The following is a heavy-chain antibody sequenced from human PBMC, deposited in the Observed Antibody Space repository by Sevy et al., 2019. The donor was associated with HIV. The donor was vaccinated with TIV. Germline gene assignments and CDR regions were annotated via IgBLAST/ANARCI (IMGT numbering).Heavy chain of an antibody. CDR3: AREGCTKPHDY. CDR1: GFTFSKYS. V-gene: IGHV3-23*01. J-gene: IGHJ4*02. Sequence: GGSLRLSCAASGFTFSKYSMSWVRQAPGKGLEWVSTLSFGCGRINYADSVKGRFTISRDDSKNTLYLQMNSLRADDTAVYYCAREGCTKPHDYGGQGTLVTVSS. D-gene: IGHD2-8*01. CDR2: LSFGCGRI.